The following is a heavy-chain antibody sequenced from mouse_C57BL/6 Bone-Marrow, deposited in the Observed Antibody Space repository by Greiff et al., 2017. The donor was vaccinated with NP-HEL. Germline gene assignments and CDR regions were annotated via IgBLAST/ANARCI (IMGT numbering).Heavy chain of an antibody. CDR2: ISDGGSYT. CDR3: ARAAYYSDAWFAY. V-gene: IGHV5-4*03. J-gene: IGHJ3*01. D-gene: IGHD2-12*01. CDR1: GFTFSSYA. Sequence: EVKLVESGGGLVKPGGSLKLSCAASGFTFSSYAMSWVRQTPEKRLEWVATISDGGSYTYYPDNVKGRFTISRDNAKNNLYLQMSHLKSEDSAMYYCARAAYYSDAWFAYWGQGTLVTVSA.